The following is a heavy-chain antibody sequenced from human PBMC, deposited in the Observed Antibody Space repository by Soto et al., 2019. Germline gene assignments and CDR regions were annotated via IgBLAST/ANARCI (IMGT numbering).Heavy chain of an antibody. CDR2: IIPIPGTA. D-gene: IGHD2-2*01. J-gene: IGHJ6*02. CDR3: ARSHGSSTSLEIYYYYYYGMDV. Sequence: QVQLVQSGAEVKKPGSSVKVSCKDSGGTFSSYAISWVRQAPGQGLEWMGGIIPIPGTANYAQKFQGRVTITADESTSTAYMELSSLRSEDTAVYYCARSHGSSTSLEIYYYYYYGMDVWGQGTTVNVSS. CDR1: GGTFSSYA. V-gene: IGHV1-69*01.